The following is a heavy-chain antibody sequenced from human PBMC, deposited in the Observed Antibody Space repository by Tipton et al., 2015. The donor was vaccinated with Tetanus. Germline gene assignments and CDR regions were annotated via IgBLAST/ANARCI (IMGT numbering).Heavy chain of an antibody. J-gene: IGHJ4*02. CDR1: GGSFTDFY. Sequence: GLVKPSETLSLTCAVSGGSFTDFYWSWIRQVPGQGLVRIGEINHSGTANKNPSLKSRVTMSVDTSNRQFSLSLDSVTAADTGVYYCARPGVGGYTGYYFDFWGQGTVVTVSS. CDR3: ARPGVGGYTGYYFDF. V-gene: IGHV4-34*01. D-gene: IGHD5-12*01. CDR2: INHSGTA.